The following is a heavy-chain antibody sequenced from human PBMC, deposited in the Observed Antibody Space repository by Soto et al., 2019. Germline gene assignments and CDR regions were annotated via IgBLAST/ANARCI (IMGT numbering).Heavy chain of an antibody. D-gene: IGHD5-18*01. CDR2: IYHSGRT. V-gene: IGHV4-4*02. J-gene: IGHJ6*02. Sequence: QVQLQESGPGLVKPSGTLSLTCAVSGGSISSSNWWSWVRQPPGKGLEWSGDIYHSGRTNANPSLKSRVTLSVDKSKTQFSLKLSSVTAAYTAVYYCAVWIQLQQYYYYGMDVWGQGTTVTVSS. CDR3: AVWIQLQQYYYYGMDV. CDR1: GGSISSSNW.